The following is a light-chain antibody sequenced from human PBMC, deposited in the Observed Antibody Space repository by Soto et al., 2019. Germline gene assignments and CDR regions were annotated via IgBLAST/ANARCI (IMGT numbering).Light chain of an antibody. Sequence: QSALTQPASVSGSPGQSITISCTGTSTDPATYDLVSWYQQHPGKAPQLIIYEVAKRPSGVSARFSGSQSGDTASLTIAGVQAADEAYYYCCSRLFGGGTQLTVL. J-gene: IGLJ2*01. CDR1: STDPATYDL. V-gene: IGLV2-23*02. CDR3: CSRL. CDR2: EVA.